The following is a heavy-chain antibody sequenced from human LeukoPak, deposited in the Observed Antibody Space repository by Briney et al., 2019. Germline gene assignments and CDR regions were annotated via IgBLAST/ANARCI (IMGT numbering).Heavy chain of an antibody. CDR1: GGSISSGDYY. CDR2: IYYSGST. CDR3: ARESAGLDCSGGSCYSGLAY. J-gene: IGHJ4*02. Sequence: SETLSLTCTVSGGSISSGDYYWSWIRQPPGKGLEWIGYIYYSGSTHYNPSLKCRVTISVDTSKNQFSLKLRSVTAADTAVYYCARESAGLDCSGGSCYSGLAYWGQGTLVTVSS. V-gene: IGHV4-30-4*01. D-gene: IGHD2-15*01.